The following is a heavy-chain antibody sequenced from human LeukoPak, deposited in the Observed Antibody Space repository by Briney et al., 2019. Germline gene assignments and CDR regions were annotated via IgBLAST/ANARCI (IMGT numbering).Heavy chain of an antibody. V-gene: IGHV3-21*01. CDR2: ISSSSSYI. D-gene: IGHD3-22*01. CDR1: GFTFSSYS. CDR3: ARDRLDSPPGYYYDSSGYPELDY. J-gene: IGHJ4*02. Sequence: KPGGSLRLSCAVSGFTFSSYSMTWVRQAPGKGLEWVSSISSSSSYIYYADSVKGRFTISRDNAKNSLYLQMNSLRAEDTAVYYCARDRLDSPPGYYYDSSGYPELDYWGQGTLVTVSS.